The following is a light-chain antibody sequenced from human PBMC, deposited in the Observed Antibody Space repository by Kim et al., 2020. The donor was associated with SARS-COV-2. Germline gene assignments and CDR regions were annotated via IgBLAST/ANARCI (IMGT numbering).Light chain of an antibody. CDR2: QDS. J-gene: IGLJ2*01. Sequence: VSPGQTASITCAGDKLGDKYACWYQQKPGQSPVLVIYQDSKGPTGVPERFSGSNAGNTATLTISGAQAMDEADYYCQAWDSSTVVFGGGTQLTVL. CDR1: KLGDKY. CDR3: QAWDSSTVV. V-gene: IGLV3-1*01.